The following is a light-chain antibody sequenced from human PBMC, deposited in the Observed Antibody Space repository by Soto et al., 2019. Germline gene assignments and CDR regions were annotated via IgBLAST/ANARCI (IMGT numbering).Light chain of an antibody. V-gene: IGLV1-47*01. CDR2: RDD. Sequence: QSVLTQPPSASGTPGQRVTISCSGGSSNVGTNFVYWYQQFPGTAPKLLIYRDDQRASGVPDRFSGSKSGTSASLAISGLRSDDEADYYCAAWHDSLSVPKWVFGGGTKLTVL. J-gene: IGLJ3*02. CDR3: AAWHDSLSVPKWV. CDR1: SSNVGTNF.